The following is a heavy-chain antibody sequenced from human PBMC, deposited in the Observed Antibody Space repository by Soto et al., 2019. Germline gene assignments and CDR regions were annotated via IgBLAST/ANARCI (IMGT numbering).Heavy chain of an antibody. V-gene: IGHV1-46*01. D-gene: IGHD6-6*01. J-gene: IGHJ4*02. Sequence: QVQLVQSGAEVKEPGASVKISCKGSGYTFTNFYIHWVRQAPGQGLECMGIVNPNGGSTNYAQNFKGRITTPRDTTTSTVYMDLSSLRSEDTAVYYCARGLASGDYWGQGTLVTVSS. CDR1: GYTFTNFY. CDR2: VNPNGGST. CDR3: ARGLASGDY.